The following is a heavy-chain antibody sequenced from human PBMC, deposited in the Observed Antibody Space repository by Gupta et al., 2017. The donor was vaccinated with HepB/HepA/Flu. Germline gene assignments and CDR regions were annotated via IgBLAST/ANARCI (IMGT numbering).Heavy chain of an antibody. V-gene: IGHV4-34*01. CDR2: INHSGST. D-gene: IGHD6-19*01. CDR3: ARGPILRYSSGWYDY. Sequence: QVQLQQWGAGLLKPSETLSLTCAVYGGSFSGYYWSWIRQPPGKGLEWIGEINHSGSTNYNPSLKSRVTISVDTSKNQFSLKLSSVTAADTAVYYCARGPILRYSSGWYDYWGQGTLVTVSS. CDR1: GGSFSGYY. J-gene: IGHJ4*02.